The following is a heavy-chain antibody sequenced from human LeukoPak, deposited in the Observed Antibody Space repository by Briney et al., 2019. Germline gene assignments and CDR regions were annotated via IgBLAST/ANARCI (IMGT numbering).Heavy chain of an antibody. Sequence: PGGSLRLSCAASGFTFSTFAMIWVRQPPGKGLEWVSSIFPSGGEIHYADSVRGRFTISRDNSKSTLSLQMNSLRAEDTAVYYCSKAPIVATITGGSYYMDVWGKGTTVTVSS. CDR2: IFPSGGEI. J-gene: IGHJ6*03. CDR3: SKAPIVATITGGSYYMDV. V-gene: IGHV3-23*01. D-gene: IGHD5-12*01. CDR1: GFTFSTFA.